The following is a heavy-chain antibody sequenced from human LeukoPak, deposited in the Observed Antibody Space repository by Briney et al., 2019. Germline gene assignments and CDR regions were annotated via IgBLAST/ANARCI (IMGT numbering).Heavy chain of an antibody. CDR1: GFTFSSYS. D-gene: IGHD3-22*01. Sequence: GGSLRLSRAASGFTFSSYSMNWVRQAPGMGLEWISYISSSGDKIYYAESVKGRFTVSRDNAENSLYLQMNSLRVEDTAVYYCARDDYDSSGSYWGQGTLVTVSS. V-gene: IGHV3-48*04. J-gene: IGHJ4*02. CDR3: ARDDYDSSGSY. CDR2: ISSSGDKI.